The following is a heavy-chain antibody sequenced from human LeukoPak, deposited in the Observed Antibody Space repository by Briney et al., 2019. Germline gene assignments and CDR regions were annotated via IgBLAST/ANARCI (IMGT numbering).Heavy chain of an antibody. Sequence: GGSLRLSCAASGSTLSAYNMYWVRQAPGKGLEWVSYISGGSGGIYYANSAKGRFTISRDNAKNSLYLQMNSLRAEDTAVYYCAREWTQHGGGGFYGMDVWGQGTTVTVSS. CDR2: ISGGSGGI. CDR1: GSTLSAYN. D-gene: IGHD2-15*01. V-gene: IGHV3-48*04. J-gene: IGHJ6*02. CDR3: AREWTQHGGGGFYGMDV.